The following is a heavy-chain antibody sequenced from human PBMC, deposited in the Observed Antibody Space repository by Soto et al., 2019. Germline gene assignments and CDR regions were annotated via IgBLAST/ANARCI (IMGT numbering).Heavy chain of an antibody. Sequence: KASETLSLTXTVSGGSISSGDYYWSWIRQPPGKGLEWIGYIYYSGSTYYNPSLKSRVTISVDTSKNQFSLKLSSVTAADTAVYYCASCLRVCSGGSRTLGMDVWGQGTTVTVSS. CDR3: ASCLRVCSGGSRTLGMDV. J-gene: IGHJ6*02. D-gene: IGHD2-15*01. V-gene: IGHV4-30-4*01. CDR2: IYYSGST. CDR1: GGSISSGDYY.